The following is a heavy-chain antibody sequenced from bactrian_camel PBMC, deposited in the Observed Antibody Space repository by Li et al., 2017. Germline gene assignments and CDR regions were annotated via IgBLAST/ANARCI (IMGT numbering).Heavy chain of an antibody. CDR1: GFAFSSYY. J-gene: IGHJ4*01. V-gene: IGHV3S26*01. D-gene: IGHD2*01. Sequence: HVQLVESGGGSVQAGGSLRLSCAASGFAFSSYYMYWVRRGPGKGREGVAIIDRDGGSTYAVSVKGRFTISRDNTKNTLYLQLDSLRAEDTAIYYCAAVNTGTVTATLRCHRCLSFITRATGPRSPSP. CDR2: IDRDGGS.